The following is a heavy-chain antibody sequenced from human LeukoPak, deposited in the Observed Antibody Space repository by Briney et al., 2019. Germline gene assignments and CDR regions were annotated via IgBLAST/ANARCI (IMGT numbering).Heavy chain of an antibody. V-gene: IGHV3-53*01. Sequence: GGSLRLSCAASGLTVSSNYMSWVRQAPGKGLEWVSVIYSGGSTYYADSVKGRFTISRDNSKNTLYLQMNSLRAEDTAVYYCARGLYSSGWYDWYFNYWGQGTLVTVSS. CDR1: GLTVSSNY. CDR2: IYSGGST. D-gene: IGHD6-19*01. J-gene: IGHJ4*02. CDR3: ARGLYSSGWYDWYFNY.